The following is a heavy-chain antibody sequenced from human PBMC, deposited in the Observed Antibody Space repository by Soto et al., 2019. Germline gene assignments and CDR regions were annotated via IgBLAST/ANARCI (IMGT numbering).Heavy chain of an antibody. CDR3: ARERDCSGGSCYPGPWFDP. V-gene: IGHV1-69*13. J-gene: IGHJ5*02. CDR2: IIPIFGTA. CDR1: GGTFSSYA. D-gene: IGHD2-15*01. Sequence: SVKVSCKASGGTFSSYAIRWVRQAPGQGLEWMRGIIPIFGTANYAQKFQGRVTITADESTSTAYMELSSLRSEDTAVYYCARERDCSGGSCYPGPWFDPWGQGTLVTVSS.